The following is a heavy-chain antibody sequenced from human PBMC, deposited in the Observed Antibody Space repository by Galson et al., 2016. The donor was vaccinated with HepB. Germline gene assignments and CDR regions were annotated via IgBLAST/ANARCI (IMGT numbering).Heavy chain of an antibody. D-gene: IGHD6-13*01. J-gene: IGHJ3*02. V-gene: IGHV5-10-1*01. CDR2: IDPSDSYT. CDR3: ARHRGPNIAGEKVLHAFDI. CDR1: GYRFTNYW. Sequence: QSGAEVKKPGESLRISCKVSGYRFTNYWISWVRQMPGKGLEWMGRIDPSDSYTNYNPSFQGHVTISADKSISTAYLQWGSLKASDIAMYFCARHRGPNIAGEKVLHAFDIWGQGTMVTVSS.